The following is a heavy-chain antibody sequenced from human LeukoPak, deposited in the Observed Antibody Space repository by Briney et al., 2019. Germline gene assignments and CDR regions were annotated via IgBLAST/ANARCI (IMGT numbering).Heavy chain of an antibody. D-gene: IGHD2-21*02. V-gene: IGHV3-23*01. J-gene: IGHJ4*02. CDR3: TKRRPTGSVTVDEY. Sequence: AGGSLRLSCTTSGFTFSSFTMSWVRQTPEKGLEWVATVNYNSANKWHADSVKGRFTISGDNSKNTLYLQMHSLRVDDTALYYCTKRRPTGSVTVDEYWGQGALVTVSS. CDR2: VNYNSANK. CDR1: GFTFSSFT.